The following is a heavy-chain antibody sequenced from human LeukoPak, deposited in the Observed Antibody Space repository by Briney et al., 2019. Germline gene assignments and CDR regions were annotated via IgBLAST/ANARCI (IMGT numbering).Heavy chain of an antibody. Sequence: GGSLRLSCAVSGFTFRSHEMNWVRQAPGKGLEWVSYISGSGSTIYYADSVKGRFAISRDNAKNSLYLQMNSLRAEDTAVYYCATYLTETLDHWGQGTLVTVSS. CDR2: ISGSGSTI. D-gene: IGHD4-17*01. V-gene: IGHV3-48*03. CDR1: GFTFRSHE. CDR3: ATYLTETLDH. J-gene: IGHJ4*02.